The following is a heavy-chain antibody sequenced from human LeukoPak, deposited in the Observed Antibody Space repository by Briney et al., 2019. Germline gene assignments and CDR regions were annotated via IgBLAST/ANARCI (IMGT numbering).Heavy chain of an antibody. CDR2: ISAYNGNT. V-gene: IGHV1-18*01. D-gene: IGHD6-13*01. Sequence: ASVKVSCKASGYTFTSYGISWVRQAPGQGLEWMGWISAYNGNTNYAQKLQGRVNLTKDTSTGTAYMELSSLTFDDTAVYYCARGGTAAETSGFDHWGRGTQVTVSA. CDR1: GYTFTSYG. J-gene: IGHJ4*01. CDR3: ARGGTAAETSGFDH.